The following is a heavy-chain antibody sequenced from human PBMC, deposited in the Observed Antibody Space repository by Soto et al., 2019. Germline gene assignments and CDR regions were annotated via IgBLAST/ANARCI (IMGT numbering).Heavy chain of an antibody. D-gene: IGHD2-2*01. CDR2: ISHDGINK. CDR1: GFTFSSYA. J-gene: IGHJ5*02. Sequence: PGGSLRLSCAASGFTFSSYAMNWVRQAPGKGLEWVALISHDGINKYYADSVRGRSTISRDSSTNTLYLQMNSLRAEDTAVYYCARDNGMAPTHRVHIVVVPEGDNWFDPWGQGTLVTVSS. V-gene: IGHV3-30-3*01. CDR3: ARDNGMAPTHRVHIVVVPEGDNWFDP.